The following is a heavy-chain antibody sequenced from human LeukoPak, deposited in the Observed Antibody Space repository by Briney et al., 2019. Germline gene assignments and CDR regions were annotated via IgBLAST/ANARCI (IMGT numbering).Heavy chain of an antibody. D-gene: IGHD1-26*01. V-gene: IGHV4-38-2*02. Sequence: SETLSLTCTVSGYSISSGYYWGWIRQPPGKGLEWIGSIYHSGSTYYNPSLKSRVTISVDTSKNQFSLKLSSVTAADTAVYYCARVGQWELLAAFDIWGQGTMVTVSS. CDR3: ARVGQWELLAAFDI. J-gene: IGHJ3*02. CDR1: GYSISSGYY. CDR2: IYHSGST.